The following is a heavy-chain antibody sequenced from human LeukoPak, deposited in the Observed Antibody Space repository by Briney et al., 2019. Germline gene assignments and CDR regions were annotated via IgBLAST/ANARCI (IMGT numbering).Heavy chain of an antibody. D-gene: IGHD3-22*01. CDR3: ARQKKISEPYYYDSSGLHVWVFDI. CDR2: ISYDGSNK. V-gene: IGHV3-30*03. CDR1: GFTFSSYG. Sequence: GGSLRLSCAASGFTFSSYGMHWVRQAPGKGLEWVAVISYDGSNKYYADSVKGRFTISRDNSKNTLYLQMNSLRAEDTAVYYCARQKKISEPYYYDSSGLHVWVFDIWGQGTMVTVSS. J-gene: IGHJ3*02.